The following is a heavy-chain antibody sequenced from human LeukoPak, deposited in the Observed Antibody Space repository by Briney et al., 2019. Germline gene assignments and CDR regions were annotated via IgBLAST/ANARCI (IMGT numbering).Heavy chain of an antibody. Sequence: PGGSLRLSCVASGFTFDDYAMHWVRQAPGKGLEWVAGINWNSVSAVYADSLKGRLTISRDNAKNSLYLQMNSLRAEDTAVYYCARERTKQYYDILTGYILGAFDIWGQGTMVTVSS. CDR1: GFTFDDYA. D-gene: IGHD3-9*01. J-gene: IGHJ3*02. CDR2: INWNSVSA. V-gene: IGHV3-9*01. CDR3: ARERTKQYYDILTGYILGAFDI.